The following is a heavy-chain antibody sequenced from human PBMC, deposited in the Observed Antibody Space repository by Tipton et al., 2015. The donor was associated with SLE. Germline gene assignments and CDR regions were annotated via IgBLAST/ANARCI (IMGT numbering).Heavy chain of an antibody. CDR1: GGSISSGGYY. D-gene: IGHD3-10*01. V-gene: IGHV4-61*08. Sequence: TLSLTCTVSGGSISSGGYYWSWIRQHPGKGLEWIGYIYYSGSTNYNPSLKSRVTISVDTSKNQFSLKLSSVTAADTAVYYCARSSNLYGSGAGDYWGQGTLVTVSS. CDR3: ARSSNLYGSGAGDY. J-gene: IGHJ4*02. CDR2: IYYSGST.